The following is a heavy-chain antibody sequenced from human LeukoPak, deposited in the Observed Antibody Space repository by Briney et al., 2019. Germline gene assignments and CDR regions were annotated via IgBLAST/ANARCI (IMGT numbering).Heavy chain of an antibody. D-gene: IGHD6-19*01. CDR3: AGDGVEVAGSFDY. CDR1: GFTFSSYW. CDR2: INSDESST. J-gene: IGHJ4*02. Sequence: GGSLTLSCAASGFTFSSYWMLWGRQAPGKGLVWVSRINSDESSTSYEDSAKDRFTSSRDNAKNTLYLQMNSLRAEDKAVYYCAGDGVEVAGSFDYWGGGGLLADSS. V-gene: IGHV3-74*01.